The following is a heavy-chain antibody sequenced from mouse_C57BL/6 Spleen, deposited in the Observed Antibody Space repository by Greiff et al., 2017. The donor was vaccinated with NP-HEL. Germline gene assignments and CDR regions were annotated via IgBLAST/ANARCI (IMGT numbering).Heavy chain of an antibody. V-gene: IGHV2-2*01. J-gene: IGHJ1*03. Sequence: QVQLQQSGPGLVQPSQSLSITCTVSGFSLTSYGVHWVRQSPGKGLEWLGVIWSGGSTDYNAAFISRLSISKDNSKSQVFFKMNSLQADDTAIYYCARNRENYYGSSQPYWYFDVWGTGTTVTVSS. CDR1: GFSLTSYG. D-gene: IGHD1-1*01. CDR3: ARNRENYYGSSQPYWYFDV. CDR2: IWSGGST.